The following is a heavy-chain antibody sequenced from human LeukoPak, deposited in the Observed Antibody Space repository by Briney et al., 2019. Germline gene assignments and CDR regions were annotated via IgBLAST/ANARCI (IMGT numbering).Heavy chain of an antibody. J-gene: IGHJ4*02. Sequence: ASVKLSCNASGYTFTSYNINWVRQAPGQGLEWMGWINPNSGNTGYALKFQGRVTITRNTSISTAYMQLSSLRSEDTAVYYCARGVVIATQTFDYWGQGTLVTVSS. D-gene: IGHD2-21*01. CDR3: ARGVVIATQTFDY. V-gene: IGHV1-8*03. CDR1: GYTFTSYN. CDR2: INPNSGNT.